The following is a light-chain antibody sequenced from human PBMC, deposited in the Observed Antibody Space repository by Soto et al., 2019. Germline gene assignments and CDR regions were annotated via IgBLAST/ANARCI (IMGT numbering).Light chain of an antibody. CDR3: QQSYVTPWT. Sequence: IQLTQSPSSLSASVGDRVTITCRASQGISSYLAWYQQKPGKAPKLLIYAASTLQSGVPSRFSGSGSGTDFTLTISSLQPEDFATYYCQQSYVTPWTFGQGTKVDNK. J-gene: IGKJ1*01. CDR2: AAS. CDR1: QGISSY. V-gene: IGKV1-39*01.